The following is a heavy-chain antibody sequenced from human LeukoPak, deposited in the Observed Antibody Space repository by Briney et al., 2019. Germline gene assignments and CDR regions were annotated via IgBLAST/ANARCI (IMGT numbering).Heavy chain of an antibody. CDR3: ASGVGFGELFDEGYYMDV. V-gene: IGHV1-2*02. J-gene: IGHJ6*03. D-gene: IGHD3-10*01. CDR1: GYTFTGYY. CDR2: INPNSGGT. Sequence: RASVKVSCKASGYTFTGYYMHWVRQAPGQGLEWMGWINPNSGGTNYAQKFQGRVTMTRDTSISTAYMELSRLRSDDTAVYYCASGVGFGELFDEGYYMDVWGKGTTVTVSS.